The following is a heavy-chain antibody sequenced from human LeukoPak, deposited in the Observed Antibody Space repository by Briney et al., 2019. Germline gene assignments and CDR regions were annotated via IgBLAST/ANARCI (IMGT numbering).Heavy chain of an antibody. CDR3: ARDRFGSTSCNYDY. J-gene: IGHJ4*02. CDR1: GGTFNSYG. Sequence: ASVKVSCNASGGTFNSYGITWVRQATGQGLEWMGGVIPILGTANYAQKFQGRVTITADTSTDTACMELSSLRSEDTAVYYCARDRFGSTSCNYDYWGQGTLVTVSS. CDR2: VIPILGTA. D-gene: IGHD2-2*01. V-gene: IGHV1-69*10.